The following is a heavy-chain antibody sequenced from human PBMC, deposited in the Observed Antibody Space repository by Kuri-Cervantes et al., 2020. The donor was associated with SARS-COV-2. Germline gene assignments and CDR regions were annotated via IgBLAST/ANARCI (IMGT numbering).Heavy chain of an antibody. CDR1: GYTFTSYA. J-gene: IGHJ6*02. V-gene: IGHV1-3*01. CDR2: INAGNGNT. D-gene: IGHD2-15*01. CDR3: ARDRRVVVVAATPYYYYYGMDV. Sequence: ASVNVTCKASGYTFTSYAMHWVRQAPGQRLEWMGWINAGNGNTKYSQKFQGRVTITRDTSASTAYMELSSLRSEDTAVYYCARDRRVVVVAATPYYYYYGMDVWGQGTTVTVSS.